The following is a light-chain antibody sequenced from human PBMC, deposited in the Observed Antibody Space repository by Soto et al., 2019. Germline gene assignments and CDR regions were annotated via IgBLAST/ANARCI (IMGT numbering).Light chain of an antibody. CDR3: SSYSSSSTRYV. CDR2: DVS. V-gene: IGLV2-14*01. J-gene: IGLJ1*01. CDR1: NGDFASYNY. Sequence: QSELTQRASGSGSPGQMITIACTGNNGDFASYNYVSWYQQHPGKAPQVLIYDVSSRPSGISSRFSGSKSGNTASLTISGLQAEDEADYYCSSYSSSSTRYVFGTGTKVTVL.